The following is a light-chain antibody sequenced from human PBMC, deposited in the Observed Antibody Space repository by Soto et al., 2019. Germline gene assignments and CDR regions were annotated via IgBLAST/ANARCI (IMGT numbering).Light chain of an antibody. J-gene: IGKJ1*01. CDR1: QSVRSDF. CDR2: GTS. Sequence: EVVLTQSPGTLVLSPGEGATLYCSASQSVRSDFLAWYQQKPGQPPRLLVYGTSSRAADIPDRFSGSGSGTVFTLTISRLEPADFGVYYCQQYDKSPRTFGQGTKLEI. V-gene: IGKV3-20*01. CDR3: QQYDKSPRT.